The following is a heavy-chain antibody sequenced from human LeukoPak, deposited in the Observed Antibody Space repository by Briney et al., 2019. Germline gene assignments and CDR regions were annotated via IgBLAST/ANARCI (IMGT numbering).Heavy chain of an antibody. CDR2: IWYDGSNK. Sequence: GGSLRLSCAASGFIFSHYGMHWVRQPPGKGLEWVAIIWYDGSNKTYEDSVKGRFTISRDNSKNTLYLQMNSLRAEDTAVYYCARGVDYYENSGTIDYWGQGTLVTVSS. J-gene: IGHJ4*02. CDR3: ARGVDYYENSGTIDY. D-gene: IGHD3-22*01. CDR1: GFIFSHYG. V-gene: IGHV3-33*01.